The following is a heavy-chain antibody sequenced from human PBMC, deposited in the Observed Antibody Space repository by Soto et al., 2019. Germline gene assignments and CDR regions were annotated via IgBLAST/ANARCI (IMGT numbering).Heavy chain of an antibody. D-gene: IGHD3-10*01. CDR3: ARPDYDSGSYPDY. V-gene: IGHV3-30*14. CDR1: GFTFSTYA. Sequence: QVQLVESGGGVVQPGRSLRLSCAASGFTFSTYAMHWVRQAPGKGLEWVAVISYDGGNKYYADSVKGRFTISRDNSKNTPYLQINRLRAEDTAVYYCARPDYDSGSYPDYWGQGTLVTVSS. CDR2: ISYDGGNK. J-gene: IGHJ4*02.